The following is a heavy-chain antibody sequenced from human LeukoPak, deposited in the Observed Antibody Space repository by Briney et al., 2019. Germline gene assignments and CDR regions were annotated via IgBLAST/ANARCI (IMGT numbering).Heavy chain of an antibody. D-gene: IGHD5-24*01. V-gene: IGHV3-30*18. CDR3: AKDIGEMATNWDFDY. J-gene: IGHJ4*02. Sequence: PGGSLRLSCAASGFPLTYYGMHWVRQAPGKGLEWVALISYDGNKKYYADSVKGRFTISRDNSENTHYLQMNSLRVEDTAIYYCAKDIGEMATNWDFDYWGQGTLVTVSS. CDR2: ISYDGNKK. CDR1: GFPLTYYG.